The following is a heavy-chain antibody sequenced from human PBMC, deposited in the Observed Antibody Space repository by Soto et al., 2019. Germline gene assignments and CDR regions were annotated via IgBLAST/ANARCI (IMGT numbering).Heavy chain of an antibody. CDR3: ARDKITGPFDY. CDR1: GGSFSGYY. J-gene: IGHJ4*02. Sequence: SETLSLTCAVYGGSFSGYYWTWIRQPPGTGLEWIGEINHSGSTNYNPSLKSRVTTSVDTSKNQFSLKLTSVTAADTAVYYCARDKITGPFDYWGQGTLVTVS. CDR2: INHSGST. D-gene: IGHD2-8*02. V-gene: IGHV4-34*01.